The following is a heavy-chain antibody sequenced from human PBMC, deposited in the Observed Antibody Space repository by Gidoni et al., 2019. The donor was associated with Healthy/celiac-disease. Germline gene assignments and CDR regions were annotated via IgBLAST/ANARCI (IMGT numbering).Heavy chain of an antibody. V-gene: IGHV3-30*14. CDR3: ARGWYSNFWYFDY. Sequence: QFQLVESGGGVVQAGSSLILPCASSGVTFSRYAMHWVRPAPGKGLEWVAFISYDGSNNYYADSVKGRFTISRDNSKNTLYLQMNSLRAEDTAVYYCARGWYSNFWYFDYWGQGTLVTVSS. J-gene: IGHJ4*02. D-gene: IGHD4-4*01. CDR2: ISYDGSNN. CDR1: GVTFSRYA.